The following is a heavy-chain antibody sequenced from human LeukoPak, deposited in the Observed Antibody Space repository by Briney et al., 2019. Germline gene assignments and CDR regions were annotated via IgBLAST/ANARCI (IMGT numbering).Heavy chain of an antibody. CDR3: ATYSSSNGREFQY. J-gene: IGHJ1*01. CDR1: GFTFSSYG. V-gene: IGHV3-30*02. D-gene: IGHD2-2*01. CDR2: IRYDGSNK. Sequence: GGSLRLSCAASGFTFSSYGMHWVRQAPGKGLEWVAFIRYDGSNKYYADSVKGRFTISRDNAKNSLYLQMNSLRAEDTAVYYCATYSSSNGREFQYWGQGTLVTVSS.